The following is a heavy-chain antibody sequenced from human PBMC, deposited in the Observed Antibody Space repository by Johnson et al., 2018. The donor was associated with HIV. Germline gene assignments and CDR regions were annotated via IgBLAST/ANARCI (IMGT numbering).Heavy chain of an antibody. CDR1: GFTFSDYY. CDR3: ARYHYYDSRLNDAFDI. CDR2: ISSSGSTI. D-gene: IGHD3-22*01. V-gene: IGHV3-11*04. J-gene: IGHJ3*02. Sequence: VQLVESGGGLIQPGGSLRLSCAASGFTFSDYYMSWIRQAPGNGLEWVSYISSSGSTIYYADSVKGRFTISRDNAKNSLYLQMNSLRAEDTAVYYCARYHYYDSRLNDAFDIWGQGTMVTVSS.